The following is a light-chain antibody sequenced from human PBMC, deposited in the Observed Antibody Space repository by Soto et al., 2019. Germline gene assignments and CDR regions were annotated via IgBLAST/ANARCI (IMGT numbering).Light chain of an antibody. CDR3: QQYDNYFRYT. CDR1: QSISSR. Sequence: DIQMTQSPSTLSASVGDRVTITCRASQSISSRVAWYQKKPGKAPKLLIYDALNLESGVPSRFSGSGSGTAFTLSIGSLQPDDFATYCCQQYDNYFRYTFGQGTKLEIK. J-gene: IGKJ2*01. CDR2: DAL. V-gene: IGKV1-5*01.